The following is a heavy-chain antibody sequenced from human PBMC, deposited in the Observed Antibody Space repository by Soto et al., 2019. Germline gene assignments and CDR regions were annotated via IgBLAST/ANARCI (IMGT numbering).Heavy chain of an antibody. CDR1: GYTFTGYY. Sequence: SVKVSCKASGYTFTGYYMHWVRQAPGQGLGWMGGIIPIFGTANYAQKFQGRVTITADESTSTAYMELSSLRSEDTAVYYCARDPRYGDFPYYFDYWGQGTLVTVSS. CDR2: IIPIFGTA. D-gene: IGHD4-17*01. V-gene: IGHV1-69*13. J-gene: IGHJ4*02. CDR3: ARDPRYGDFPYYFDY.